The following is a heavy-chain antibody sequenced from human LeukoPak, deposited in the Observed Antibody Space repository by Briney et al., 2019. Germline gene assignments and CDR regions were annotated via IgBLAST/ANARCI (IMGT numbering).Heavy chain of an antibody. CDR2: IYYSGST. D-gene: IGHD6-6*01. CDR3: ARFKYSSSPSFDY. CDR1: GGSISSYY. Sequence: SETLSLTCTVSGGSISSYYWSWVRQPPGKGLEWIGYIYYSGSTNYNPSLKSRVTISVDTSKNQFSLKLSSVTAADTAVYYCARFKYSSSPSFDYWGQGTLVTVSS. J-gene: IGHJ4*02. V-gene: IGHV4-59*12.